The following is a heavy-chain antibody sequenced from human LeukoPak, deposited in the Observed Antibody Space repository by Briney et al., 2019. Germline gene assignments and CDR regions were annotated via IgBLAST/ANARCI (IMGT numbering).Heavy chain of an antibody. D-gene: IGHD2-21*02. CDR1: GYSFTSYW. Sequence: GESLQIPCRGSGYSFTSYWIGWGRQMPGKGLEWMGIIYPGDSDTRYSPSFQGQVTISADKSISTAYLQWSSLKASDTAMYYCARRVSAYCGGDCSLGYFDYWGQGTLVTVSS. CDR3: ARRVSAYCGGDCSLGYFDY. V-gene: IGHV5-51*01. J-gene: IGHJ4*02. CDR2: IYPGDSDT.